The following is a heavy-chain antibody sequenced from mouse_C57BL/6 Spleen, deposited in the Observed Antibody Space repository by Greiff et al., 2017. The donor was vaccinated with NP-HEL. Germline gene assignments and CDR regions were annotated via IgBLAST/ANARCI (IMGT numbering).Heavy chain of an antibody. CDR3: ARKAQSISFFET. V-gene: IGHV1-50*01. J-gene: IGHJ2*01. Sequence: QVQLQQPGAELVKPGASVKLSCKASGYTFTSYWMQWVKQRPGQGLEWIGEIDPSDSYTNYNQKFKGKATLTVDTSSSTAYMQLSSLTSEDSAVYYCARKAQSISFFETWGQDTTLTQSS. CDR1: GYTFTSYW. D-gene: IGHD3-2*02. CDR2: IDPSDSYT.